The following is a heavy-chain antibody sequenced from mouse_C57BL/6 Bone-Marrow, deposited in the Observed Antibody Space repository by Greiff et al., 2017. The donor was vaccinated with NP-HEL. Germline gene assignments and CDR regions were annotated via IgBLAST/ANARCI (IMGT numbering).Heavy chain of an antibody. CDR1: GIDFSRYW. CDR2: INPDSSTI. D-gene: IGHD1-1*01. Sequence: EVMLVESGGGLVQPGGSLKLSCAASGIDFSRYWMSWVRRAPGKGLEWIGEINPDSSTINYAPSLKDKFIISRDNAKNTLYLQMSKVRSEDTALYYCARPYYGSSSHWYFDVWGTGTTVTVSS. V-gene: IGHV4-1*01. CDR3: ARPYYGSSSHWYFDV. J-gene: IGHJ1*03.